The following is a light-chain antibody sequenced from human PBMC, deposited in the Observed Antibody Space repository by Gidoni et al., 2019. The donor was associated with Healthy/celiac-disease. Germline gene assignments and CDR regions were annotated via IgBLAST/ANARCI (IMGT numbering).Light chain of an antibody. CDR3: QQRSNWPLT. CDR2: DAS. CDR1: QSVSSY. J-gene: IGKJ4*01. Sequence: EIVLTQSPATLSLSPGERATLSCRASQSVSSYLAWYQQKPGQAPRLLIYDASNRATGIPARFSGSGSGTDFTLTISSLEPEDFAVYYWQQRSNWPLTFGGGTKVKIK. V-gene: IGKV3-11*01.